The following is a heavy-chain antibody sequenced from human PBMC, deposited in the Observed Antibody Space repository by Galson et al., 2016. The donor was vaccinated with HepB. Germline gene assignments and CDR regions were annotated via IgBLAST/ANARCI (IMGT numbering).Heavy chain of an antibody. J-gene: IGHJ4*02. Sequence: SETLSLTCVVYGEPFSHYAWSWIRQPPGKGLEWVGEISHAGSTNYNPSLKSRVTISVDTSKSHFSLELNSVSAADTAIYYCARNIYSDNTAGGQGTLVTVCS. CDR1: GEPFSHYA. CDR3: ARNIYSDNTA. CDR2: ISHAGST. D-gene: IGHD4-11*01. V-gene: IGHV4-34*01.